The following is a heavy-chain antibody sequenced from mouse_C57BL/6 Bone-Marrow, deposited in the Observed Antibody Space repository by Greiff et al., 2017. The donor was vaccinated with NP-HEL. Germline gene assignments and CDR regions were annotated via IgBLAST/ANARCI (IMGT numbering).Heavy chain of an antibody. CDR3: ARKGDYRRAMDY. CDR1: GFNIKDYY. Sequence: EVQLQQSGAELVKPGASVKLSCTASGFNIKDYYMHWVKQRPEQGLEWIGRIDPEDGDTKYAQKFQGKATITADTSSNTAYLELSSLTSEDTAVYYCARKGDYRRAMDYWGQGTSVTVSS. D-gene: IGHD5-5*01. V-gene: IGHV14-2*01. CDR2: IDPEDGDT. J-gene: IGHJ4*01.